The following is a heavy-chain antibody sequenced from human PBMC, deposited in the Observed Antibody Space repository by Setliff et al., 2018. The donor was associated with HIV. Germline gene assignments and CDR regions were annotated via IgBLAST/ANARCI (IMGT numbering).Heavy chain of an antibody. CDR3: ARHLYGGYTGGFDY. J-gene: IGHJ4*02. CDR2: IYHSGST. V-gene: IGHV4-38-2*01. Sequence: KTSETLSLTCAVSGYSISSGYYWGWIRQPPGKGLEWIGSIYHSGSTYYNPSLKSRVTISVDTSKNQFSLKLSSVTAADTAVYYCARHLYGGYTGGFDYWGQGTLVTVSS. CDR1: GYSISSGYY. D-gene: IGHD5-12*01.